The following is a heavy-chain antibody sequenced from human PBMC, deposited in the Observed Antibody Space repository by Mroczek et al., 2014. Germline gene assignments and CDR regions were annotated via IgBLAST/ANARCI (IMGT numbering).Heavy chain of an antibody. D-gene: IGHD1-20*01. J-gene: IGHJ3*02. CDR1: GFTFSDYY. Sequence: QVQLVQSGGGLVKPGGSLRLSCAASGFTFSDYYMSWIRQAPGKGLECVSYISSSGSTIFYADSVKGRFTISRDNANNSLYLQMNSLRAEDTAVYYCARVGPYNWKPRGAFDIWGQGTMVTVSS. CDR3: ARVGPYNWKPRGAFDI. CDR2: ISSSGSTI. V-gene: IGHV3-11*01.